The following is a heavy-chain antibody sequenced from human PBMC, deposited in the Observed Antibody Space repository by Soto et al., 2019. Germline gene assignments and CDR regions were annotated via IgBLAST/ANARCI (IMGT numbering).Heavy chain of an antibody. V-gene: IGHV3-74*01. Sequence: EVQLVESGGGLVQPGGSLRLSCAASGFTFSSYWMHWVRQAPGKGLVWVSRINSDGSSTSYADSVKGRFTISRDNAKNTLYLQMNSLRAEDTAVYYCARVGSLAYYYGSGVDYWGQGTLVTVSS. CDR3: ARVGSLAYYYGSGVDY. J-gene: IGHJ4*02. CDR2: INSDGSST. CDR1: GFTFSSYW. D-gene: IGHD3-10*01.